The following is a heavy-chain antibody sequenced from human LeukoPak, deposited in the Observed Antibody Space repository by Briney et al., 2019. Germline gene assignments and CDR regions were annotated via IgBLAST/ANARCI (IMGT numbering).Heavy chain of an antibody. CDR1: DYTFTSNG. CDR3: ATTTTGWFAP. Sequence: RASVKLSCKASDYTFTSNGFTWVRHAPGQGLEWMGWISAYSANTNYAQKFQGRVTMTTDTSTSTAYMELRSLRSDDTAVYYCATTTTGWFAPWGQGTLVTVSS. V-gene: IGHV1-18*01. J-gene: IGHJ5*02. CDR2: ISAYSANT. D-gene: IGHD1-1*01.